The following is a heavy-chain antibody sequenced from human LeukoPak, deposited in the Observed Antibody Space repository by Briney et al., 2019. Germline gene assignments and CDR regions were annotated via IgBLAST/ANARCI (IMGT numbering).Heavy chain of an antibody. CDR1: GFTFSSYG. V-gene: IGHV3-30*18. Sequence: GSLRLSCAASGFTFSSYGMHWVRQAPGKGLEWVAVISYDGSNKYYADSVKGRFTISRDNSKNTLYLQMNSLRAEDTAVYYCAKPNLAAAGTWAFDIWGQGTMVTVSS. D-gene: IGHD6-13*01. CDR2: ISYDGSNK. J-gene: IGHJ3*02. CDR3: AKPNLAAAGTWAFDI.